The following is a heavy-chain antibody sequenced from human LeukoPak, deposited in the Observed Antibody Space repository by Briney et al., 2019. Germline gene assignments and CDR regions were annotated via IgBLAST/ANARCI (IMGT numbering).Heavy chain of an antibody. D-gene: IGHD3-22*01. CDR2: IKGDGSET. V-gene: IGHV3-74*01. J-gene: IGHJ5*02. Sequence: GGSLRLSCAASGFTFSDYWMHWVRQVPGKGLVWVSRIKGDGSETNYADSVKGRFTISRNNAKNTLFLQMNSLKVEDTAVYYCVRGQIGVSVIVHWGQGTLVTVSS. CDR1: GFTFSDYW. CDR3: VRGQIGVSVIVH.